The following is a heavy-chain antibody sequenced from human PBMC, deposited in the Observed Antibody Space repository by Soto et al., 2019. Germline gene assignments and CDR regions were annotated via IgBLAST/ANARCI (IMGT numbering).Heavy chain of an antibody. J-gene: IGHJ4*02. D-gene: IGHD1-1*01. CDR2: ISNDGSIT. V-gene: IGHV3-74*01. CDR1: GFIFSHYW. CDR3: AKDLTWNQADY. Sequence: GGSLRLSWEASGFIFSHYWMHWVRQTPGTGLVWVSHISNDGSITHYADSVKGRFTISRDNAKNILYLQMNSLRAEDTAVYYCAKDLTWNQADYWGQGALVTVSS.